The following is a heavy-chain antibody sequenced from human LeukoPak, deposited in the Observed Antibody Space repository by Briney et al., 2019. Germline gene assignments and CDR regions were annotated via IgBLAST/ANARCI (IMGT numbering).Heavy chain of an antibody. CDR2: IYYSGST. Sequence: SETLSLTCTVSGGSISSYYWSWIRQPPGKGLEWIGYIYYSGSTNYNPSLKSRVTVSVDTSKNQFSLKLSSVTAADTAVYYCARDGTGSSYDYWGQGTLVTVSS. CDR3: ARDGTGSSYDY. J-gene: IGHJ4*02. V-gene: IGHV4-59*12. D-gene: IGHD1-26*01. CDR1: GGSISSYY.